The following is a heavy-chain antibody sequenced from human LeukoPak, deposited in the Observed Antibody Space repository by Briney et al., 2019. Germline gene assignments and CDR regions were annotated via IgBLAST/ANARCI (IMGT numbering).Heavy chain of an antibody. Sequence: GGSLRLSCAASGLTFSSYAMSWVRQAPGKGLEWVSGISGNGGGTYYADSVRGRFTISRDNSKNTLYLQMDSLRAEDTAMYYCAKDGDTAMVLDYWGQGTLVTVSS. CDR3: AKDGDTAMVLDY. D-gene: IGHD5-18*01. CDR1: GLTFSSYA. V-gene: IGHV3-23*01. J-gene: IGHJ4*02. CDR2: ISGNGGGT.